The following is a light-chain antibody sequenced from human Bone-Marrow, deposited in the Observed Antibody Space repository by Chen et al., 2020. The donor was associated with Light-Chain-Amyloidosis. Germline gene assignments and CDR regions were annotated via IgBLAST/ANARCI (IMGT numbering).Light chain of an antibody. CDR1: DIGSKS. CDR3: QVWDATTLHVV. J-gene: IGLJ2*01. Sequence: SFVLTHSPSVSMAPGQTASITCGGNDIGSKSVHWYQQRPGQAPVLVIYYDTDRPSGIPERFSGSNSGNTATLTISRVEAGDEADYYCQVWDATTLHVVFGGGTKLTVL. CDR2: YDT. V-gene: IGLV3-21*04.